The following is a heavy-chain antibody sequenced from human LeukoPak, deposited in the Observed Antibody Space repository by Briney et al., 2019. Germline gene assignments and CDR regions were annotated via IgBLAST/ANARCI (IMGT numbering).Heavy chain of an antibody. Sequence: SETLSLTCTVSGGSIRSTSYYWGWIRQPPGKGLEWLGSVHHSGSTYDNPSLKSRVTISVDTSKHQFSLKLISVTAADTAVYYCARWSTVAGRGRFDPWGQGTLVTVSS. CDR1: GGSIRSTSYY. CDR2: VHHSGST. V-gene: IGHV4-39*01. J-gene: IGHJ5*02. D-gene: IGHD6-19*01. CDR3: ARWSTVAGRGRFDP.